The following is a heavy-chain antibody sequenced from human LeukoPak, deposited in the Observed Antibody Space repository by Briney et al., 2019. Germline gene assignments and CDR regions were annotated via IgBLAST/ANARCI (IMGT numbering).Heavy chain of an antibody. CDR3: ARTAVDTFYYMDV. V-gene: IGHV4-28*05. J-gene: IGHJ6*03. CDR1: GYPINRSNW. Sequence: SDTLSLTCAVSGYPINRSNWWGWIRQPPGKGLEWVGYIYYSGSIYYNPSLKSRITMSVDTSKNQFSLKLSSVTAVDTAVYYCARTAVDTFYYMDVWGKGTTVTVSS. CDR2: IYYSGSI. D-gene: IGHD5-18*01.